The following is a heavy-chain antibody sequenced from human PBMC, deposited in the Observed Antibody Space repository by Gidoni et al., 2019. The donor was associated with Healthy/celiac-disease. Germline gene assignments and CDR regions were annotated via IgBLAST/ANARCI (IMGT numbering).Heavy chain of an antibody. J-gene: IGHJ3*02. D-gene: IGHD1-26*01. Sequence: QVTLTESGPVLVKPTETLTLTCTASGFSLSNARMGVSWIRQPPGKALEWLAHIFSNDEKSYSTSLKSRLTISKDTSKSQVVLTMTNMDPVDTATYYCARILVGATTLIGAFDIWGQGTMVTVSS. CDR1: GFSLSNARMG. V-gene: IGHV2-26*01. CDR2: IFSNDEK. CDR3: ARILVGATTLIGAFDI.